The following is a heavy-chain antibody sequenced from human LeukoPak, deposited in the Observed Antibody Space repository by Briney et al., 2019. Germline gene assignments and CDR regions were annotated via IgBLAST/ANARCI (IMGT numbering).Heavy chain of an antibody. CDR1: GFTFSSYW. CDR2: INSDGSST. D-gene: IGHD3-10*01. CDR3: ARVGYYAHAFDI. J-gene: IGHJ3*02. Sequence: GGSLRLSCAASGFTFSSYWMHWVRQAPGKGLVWVSRINSDGSSTSYAGSVKGRFTISRDNAKNTLYLQMNSLRAEDTAVYYCARVGYYAHAFDIWGQGTMVTVSS. V-gene: IGHV3-74*01.